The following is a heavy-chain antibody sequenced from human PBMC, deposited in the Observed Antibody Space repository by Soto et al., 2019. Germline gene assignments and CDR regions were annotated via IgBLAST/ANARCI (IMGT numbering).Heavy chain of an antibody. CDR3: ARAAGYFDWSFDY. V-gene: IGHV3-66*01. CDR1: GFTVSSNY. J-gene: IGHJ4*02. CDR2: IYSGGST. D-gene: IGHD3-9*01. Sequence: GGSLILSCATTGFTVSSNYMSWVRQAPGKGLEWVSVIYSGGSTYYADSVKGRFTISRDNSKNTLYLQMNSLRAEDTAVYYCARAAGYFDWSFDYWGQGT.